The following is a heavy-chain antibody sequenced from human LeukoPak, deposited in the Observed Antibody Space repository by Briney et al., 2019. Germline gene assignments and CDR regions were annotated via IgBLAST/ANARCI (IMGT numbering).Heavy chain of an antibody. Sequence: GGSLRLSCAASGFAFSTYAMTWVRQAPEKGLQWVSTISTIGRATYYADSVEGRFTISRDDSKNTLYLQMNSLRADDTAVYYCAKARGSSVYEQFDYWGQGTQVTVSP. V-gene: IGHV3-23*01. J-gene: IGHJ4*02. CDR3: AKARGSSVYEQFDY. CDR1: GFAFSTYA. CDR2: ISTIGRAT. D-gene: IGHD5/OR15-5a*01.